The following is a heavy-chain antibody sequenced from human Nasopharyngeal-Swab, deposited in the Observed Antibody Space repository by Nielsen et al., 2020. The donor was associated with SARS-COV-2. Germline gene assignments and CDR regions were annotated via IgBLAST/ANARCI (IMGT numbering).Heavy chain of an antibody. J-gene: IGHJ3*02. CDR1: GGSMRSSEW. Sequence: SETLSLTCAVSGGSMRSSEWWSCVRQPPGKGLEWPGEVYHSGIANYNPSLKSRLTISLDNTNNQFSLKLNSVTAADTAVYYCARPYCSADNCYLEAFDIWGRGTLVTVSS. V-gene: IGHV4-4*02. CDR2: VYHSGIA. D-gene: IGHD2-15*01. CDR3: ARPYCSADNCYLEAFDI.